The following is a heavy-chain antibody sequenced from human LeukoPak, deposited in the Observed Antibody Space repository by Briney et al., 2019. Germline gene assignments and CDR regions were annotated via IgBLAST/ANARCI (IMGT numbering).Heavy chain of an antibody. D-gene: IGHD2-2*02. Sequence: PGGSLRLSCAASGFTFSSYAMSWVRQAPGKGLEWVSAISGSGGSTYYADSVKGRFNISRDNSKNTLYLQMNSLRAEDTAVYYCEIYCSSTSCYTVDYWGQGTLVTVSS. CDR2: ISGSGGST. CDR1: GFTFSSYA. CDR3: EIYCSSTSCYTVDY. V-gene: IGHV3-23*01. J-gene: IGHJ4*02.